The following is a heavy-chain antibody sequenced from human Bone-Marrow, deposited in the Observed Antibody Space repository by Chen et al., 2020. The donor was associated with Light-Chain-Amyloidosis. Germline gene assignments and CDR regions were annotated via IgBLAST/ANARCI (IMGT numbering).Heavy chain of an antibody. D-gene: IGHD6-13*01. CDR1: GFTFSSCG. CDR2: ISYDGSNK. CDR3: AKEVPGFWYYFDY. V-gene: IGHV3-30*18. J-gene: IGHJ4*02. Sequence: QVQLVESGGGVVQPGRSLRLSCAASGFTFSSCGMHWVRQAPGQGLEWVAVISYDGSNKYYANSVKGRFTISRDNSKNTLYLQMNSLRAEDTAVYYCAKEVPGFWYYFDYWGQGILVTVSS.